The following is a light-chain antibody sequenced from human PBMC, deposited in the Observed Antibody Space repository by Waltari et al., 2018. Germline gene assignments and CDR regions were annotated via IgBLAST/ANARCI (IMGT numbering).Light chain of an antibody. Sequence: QSALTQPASVSGSPGQSITISCTGTSSDVGAYDYVSWYQQHPGKVPKLMIYDVTYPPSGILKRLSGSKSGITAVLTISGLQAEDEADYYCSSHTSSRTRVFGGGTELTVL. CDR1: SSDVGAYDY. J-gene: IGLJ3*02. CDR2: DVT. V-gene: IGLV2-14*03. CDR3: SSHTSSRTRV.